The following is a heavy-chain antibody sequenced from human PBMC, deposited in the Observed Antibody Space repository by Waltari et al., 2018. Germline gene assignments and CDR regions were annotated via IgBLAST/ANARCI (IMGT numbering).Heavy chain of an antibody. Sequence: QVQLLQWGAGILPPSETLSLTCGVYGGSLSTYYCGWIRQPPGKGLEWIGEINHAGFTNYNPSLRSRVSLLVDTSKSQFSLKVNTVTAADTAVYYCVRLEDCSGPGGNCYSGDIFAMDVWGQGTTVTVSS. CDR3: VRLEDCSGPGGNCYSGDIFAMDV. J-gene: IGHJ6*02. V-gene: IGHV4-34*02. CDR2: INHAGFT. D-gene: IGHD2-15*01. CDR1: GGSLSTYY.